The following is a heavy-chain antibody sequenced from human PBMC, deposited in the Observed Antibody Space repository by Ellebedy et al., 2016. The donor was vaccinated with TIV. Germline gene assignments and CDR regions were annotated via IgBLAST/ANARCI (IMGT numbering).Heavy chain of an antibody. Sequence: AASVKVSCKASGYTFTTYGINWVRQAPGQGLEWMGWISALNGDTNYEQKLQGRVTMTTDPSTSTAYMELRRLRSDDTAVYYCARDLVEGVAAALFGMDVWGQGTTVTVSS. V-gene: IGHV1-18*04. CDR3: ARDLVEGVAAALFGMDV. CDR2: ISALNGDT. CDR1: GYTFTTYG. D-gene: IGHD6-13*01. J-gene: IGHJ6*02.